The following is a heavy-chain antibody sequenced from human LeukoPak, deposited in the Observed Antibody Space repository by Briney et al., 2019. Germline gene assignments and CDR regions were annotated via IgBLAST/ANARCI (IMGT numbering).Heavy chain of an antibody. Sequence: ASVKVSCKASGGTFSSYAISWVRQAPGQGLEWMGGIIPIFGTANYAQKFQGRVTITTDESTSTAYMELSSLRSEDTAVYYCASYTYYYGSGSYHFDYWGQGTTVTVSS. CDR3: ASYTYYYGSGSYHFDY. CDR2: IIPIFGTA. CDR1: GGTFSSYA. J-gene: IGHJ4*03. V-gene: IGHV1-69*05. D-gene: IGHD3-10*01.